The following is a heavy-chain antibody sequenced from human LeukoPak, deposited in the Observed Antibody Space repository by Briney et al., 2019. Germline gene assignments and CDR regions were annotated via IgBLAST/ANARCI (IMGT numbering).Heavy chain of an antibody. CDR3: ARRVVGSYFMVRNF. D-gene: IGHD3-10*01. CDR2: IYHSGST. Sequence: SGTLSLTCAVSGGSISSSNWWSWVRQPSGKGLEWIGEIYHSGSTNHNPSLKSRVTISVDKSKNQFSLKLSSVTAADTAVYYCARRVVGSYFMVRNFWGQGTLVTVSS. J-gene: IGHJ4*02. V-gene: IGHV4-4*02. CDR1: GGSISSSNW.